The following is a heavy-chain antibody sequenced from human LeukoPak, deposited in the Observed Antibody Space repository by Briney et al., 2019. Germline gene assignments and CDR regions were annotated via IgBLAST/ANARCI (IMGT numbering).Heavy chain of an antibody. Sequence: GGSLRLSCAASGFTFSNYAMSWVRQAPGKGLEWVSDISGSGNWTYYADSVKGRFTISRDNAKNSLYLQMNSLRAEDTAVYYCARDCAYCGGDWGQGTLVTVSS. V-gene: IGHV3-23*01. CDR1: GFTFSNYA. D-gene: IGHD2-21*01. J-gene: IGHJ4*02. CDR2: ISGSGNWT. CDR3: ARDCAYCGGD.